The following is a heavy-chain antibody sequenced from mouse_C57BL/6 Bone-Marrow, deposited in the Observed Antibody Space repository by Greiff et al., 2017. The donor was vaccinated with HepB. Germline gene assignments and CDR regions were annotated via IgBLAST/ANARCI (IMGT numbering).Heavy chain of an antibody. CDR1: GFTFSSYA. CDR2: ISDGGSYT. V-gene: IGHV5-4*03. D-gene: IGHD1-1*01. CDR3: ARAPYGSSEAWFAY. J-gene: IGHJ3*01. Sequence: EVKLVESGGGLVKPGGSLKLSCAASGFTFSSYAMSWVRQTPEKRLEWVATISDGGSYTYYPDNVKGRFTISRDNAKNNLYLQMSPLKSEDTAMYYCARAPYGSSEAWFAYWGQGTLVTVSA.